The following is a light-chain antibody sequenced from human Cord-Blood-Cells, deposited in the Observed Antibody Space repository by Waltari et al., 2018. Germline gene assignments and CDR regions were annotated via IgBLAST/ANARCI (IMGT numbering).Light chain of an antibody. V-gene: IGKV1-13*02. CDR1: QGISSA. CDR3: QQFNSYPYT. J-gene: IGKJ2*01. Sequence: ASKFTQSPTSLSASVGDRVTITCRASQGISSALTWYQQKPGKVPKLLIYDASSLESGVSSRFSGSGSGTDFTLTISSLQPEDFATYYSQQFNSYPYTFGQGTKLAIK. CDR2: DAS.